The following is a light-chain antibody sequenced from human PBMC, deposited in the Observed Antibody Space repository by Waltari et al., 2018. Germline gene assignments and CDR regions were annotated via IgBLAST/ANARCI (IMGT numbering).Light chain of an antibody. CDR1: QSVSSH. CDR3: QQRSNWPPVT. J-gene: IGKJ2*01. CDR2: DAA. V-gene: IGKV3-11*01. Sequence: EIVLTQSPATLSLSHGERATLSCRASQSVSSHLAWYQQKPGQAPRLLIYDAANRATGIPARFSGSGSGTDFTLTISSLEPEDFAVYYCQQRSNWPPVTFGQGTKLEIK.